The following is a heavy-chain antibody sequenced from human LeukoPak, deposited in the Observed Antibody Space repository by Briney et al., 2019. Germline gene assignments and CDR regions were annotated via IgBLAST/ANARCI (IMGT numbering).Heavy chain of an antibody. V-gene: IGHV4-59*01. CDR3: ARSTGYSSTWELDS. D-gene: IGHD6-13*01. J-gene: IGHJ4*02. CDR2: SSYIGRN. CDR1: GGSIRSYY. Sequence: SETLSLTCTVSGGSIRSYYWSWIRQSPGKGLEWIGYSSYIGRNNYNPSLKSRVTISIDTSKSQFSLMLTSVNAADTAVYFCARSTGYSSTWELDSWGQGTLVTVSS.